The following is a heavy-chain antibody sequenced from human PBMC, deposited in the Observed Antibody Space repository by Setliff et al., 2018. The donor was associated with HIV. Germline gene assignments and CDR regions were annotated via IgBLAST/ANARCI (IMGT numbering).Heavy chain of an antibody. D-gene: IGHD6-13*01. J-gene: IGHJ5*02. Sequence: SETLSLTCAVYGGSFSGYYWSWIRQPPGKGLEWIGEINHSGSTNYNPSLKSRVTISVDTSKNQFSLKLSSVTAADTAVYYCARSSSWQRGWFDPWGQGTLVTV. CDR2: INHSGST. V-gene: IGHV4-34*01. CDR1: GGSFSGYY. CDR3: ARSSSWQRGWFDP.